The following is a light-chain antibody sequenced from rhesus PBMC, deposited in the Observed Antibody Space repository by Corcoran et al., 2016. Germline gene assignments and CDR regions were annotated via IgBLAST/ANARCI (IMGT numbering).Light chain of an antibody. CDR3: SSYASSNTTI. J-gene: IGLJ1*01. V-gene: IGLV2-13*03. CDR1: NSDIGGYNR. Sequence: QAAPTQSPSVSGSPGQSVTISCTGTNSDIGGYNRVSWYQQYPDKAPKLMLYEISQRPSGVSDRFSGSKSGNTASLTISGLQADDEADYYGSSYASSNTTIFGSGTRLTVL. CDR2: EIS.